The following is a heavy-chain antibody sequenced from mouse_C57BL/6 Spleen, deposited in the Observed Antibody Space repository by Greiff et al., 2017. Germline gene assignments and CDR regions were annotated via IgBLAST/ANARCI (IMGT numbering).Heavy chain of an antibody. CDR3: ANDGYYSAWFAY. CDR2: ISSGSSTI. CDR1: GFTFSDYG. D-gene: IGHD2-3*01. J-gene: IGHJ3*01. Sequence: EVKLVESGGGLVKPGGSLKLSCAASGFTFSDYGMYWVRQAPEKGLEWVAYISSGSSTIYYADTVKGRFTISRDNAKNTLFLQMTSLTSEDTAMYYCANDGYYSAWFAYWGQGTLVTVSA. V-gene: IGHV5-17*01.